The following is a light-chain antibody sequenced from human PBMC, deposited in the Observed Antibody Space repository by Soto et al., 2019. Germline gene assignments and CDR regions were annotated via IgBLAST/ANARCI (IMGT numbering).Light chain of an antibody. CDR1: QSVSIN. CDR2: GAS. CDR3: QRYDNWPRT. J-gene: IGKJ4*01. Sequence: EIVMTQSLATLSVSPGERATLSCRASQSVSINLAWYQQKPGQAPRLLIYGASTRATAIPARFSGSGSGTEFTLTISSLQSEDFAVYYCQRYDNWPRTFGGGTKVDIK. V-gene: IGKV3-15*01.